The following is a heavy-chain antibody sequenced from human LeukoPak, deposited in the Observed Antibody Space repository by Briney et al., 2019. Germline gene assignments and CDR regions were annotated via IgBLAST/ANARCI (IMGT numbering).Heavy chain of an antibody. CDR1: GFTFDDYA. CDR2: ISWNSGSI. CDR3: AKGVRGVIKRIITHAINWFDP. Sequence: GGSLRLSCAASGFTFDDYAMHWVRQAPGKGLEWVSGISWNSGSIGYADSVKGRFTISRDDAKNSLYLQMNSLRAEDTALYYCAKGVRGVIKRIITHAINWFDPWGQGTLVTVSS. D-gene: IGHD3-10*01. J-gene: IGHJ5*02. V-gene: IGHV3-9*01.